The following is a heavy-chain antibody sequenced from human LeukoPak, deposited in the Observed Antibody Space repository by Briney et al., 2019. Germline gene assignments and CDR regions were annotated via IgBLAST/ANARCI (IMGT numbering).Heavy chain of an antibody. D-gene: IGHD4-11*01. CDR2: LWYDGSNT. CDR3: ARARYSNYAGGFDY. CDR1: GFTFSSYG. J-gene: IGHJ4*02. V-gene: IGHV3-33*01. Sequence: GGSLRLSCAASGFTFSSYGMHWVRQAPGKGLEWVAILWYDGSNTYYADSVKGRFTISRDNSKNTVYVQMNNLRAEGTAVYYCARARYSNYAGGFDYWGQGTLVSVSS.